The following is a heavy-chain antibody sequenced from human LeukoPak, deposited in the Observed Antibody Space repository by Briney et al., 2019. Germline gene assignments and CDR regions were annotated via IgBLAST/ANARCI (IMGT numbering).Heavy chain of an antibody. J-gene: IGHJ4*02. CDR1: GGSISSRPYD. CDR3: ARHLSQGDGTKRGFYY. CDR2: ISYSGST. V-gene: IGHV4-39*01. D-gene: IGHD5-24*01. Sequence: SETLSLTCTVSGGSISSRPYDWGWIRQPPGKRLEYIGSISYSGSTYYNPSLRSRVTISVDTSSNQFSLRLSSVTAADTAVYYCARHLSQGDGTKRGFYYWGQGTLVTVSS.